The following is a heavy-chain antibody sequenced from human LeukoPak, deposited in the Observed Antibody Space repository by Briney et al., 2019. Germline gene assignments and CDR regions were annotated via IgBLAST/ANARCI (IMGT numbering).Heavy chain of an antibody. Sequence: SETLSLTCAVYGGSFSGYYWSWIRQPPGKGLEWIGEIDHSGSTNYNPSLKSRVTISVDTSKNQFSLKLSSVTAADTAVYYCARTRLLGYCTNGVCYRRWFDPWGQGTLVTVSS. CDR1: GGSFSGYY. D-gene: IGHD2-8*01. CDR3: ARTRLLGYCTNGVCYRRWFDP. J-gene: IGHJ5*02. CDR2: IDHSGST. V-gene: IGHV4-34*01.